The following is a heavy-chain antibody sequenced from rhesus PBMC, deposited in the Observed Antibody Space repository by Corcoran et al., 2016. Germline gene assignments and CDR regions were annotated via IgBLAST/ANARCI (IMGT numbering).Heavy chain of an antibody. Sequence: QLQLQESGPGLVKPSETLSLTCAVSGGPISSNWWSWIRQPPGKGLEWIGRISGSGGSTSYNPSLKSRVTISTDTSKNQLSLKLISVTAADTAVYYCARGWTTVSPFDYWGQGVLVTVSS. CDR1: GGPISSNW. D-gene: IGHD4-35*01. CDR2: ISGSGGST. V-gene: IGHV4-173*01. CDR3: ARGWTTVSPFDY. J-gene: IGHJ4*01.